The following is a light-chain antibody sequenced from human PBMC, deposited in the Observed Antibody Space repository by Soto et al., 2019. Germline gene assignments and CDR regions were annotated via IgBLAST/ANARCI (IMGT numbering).Light chain of an antibody. CDR1: SRDVGSYNL. V-gene: IGLV2-23*01. Sequence: QSVLTQPASVSGSPGQSITLSCTGSSRDVGSYNLVSWYQQHPGKAPKLIIYEGSKRPSGVSNRFSGSKSGNTASLTISGLQAEDEADYYCSSYAGASAYVIFGGGTKVTVL. CDR2: EGS. CDR3: SSYAGASAYVI. J-gene: IGLJ2*01.